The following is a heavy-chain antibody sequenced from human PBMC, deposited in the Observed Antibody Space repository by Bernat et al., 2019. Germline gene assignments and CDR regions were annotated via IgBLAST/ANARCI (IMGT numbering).Heavy chain of an antibody. Sequence: QVQLVESGGGVVQPGRSLRLSCAASGFTFSSYGMHWVRQAPGKGLEWVAVISYDGSNKYYADSVKGRFTISRDNSKNTLYLQMNSLRAEDTAVYYCATKGGSYRFDYWGQGTLVTVSS. D-gene: IGHD3-16*02. J-gene: IGHJ4*02. CDR1: GFTFSSYG. CDR2: ISYDGSNK. V-gene: IGHV3-30*03. CDR3: ATKGGSYRFDY.